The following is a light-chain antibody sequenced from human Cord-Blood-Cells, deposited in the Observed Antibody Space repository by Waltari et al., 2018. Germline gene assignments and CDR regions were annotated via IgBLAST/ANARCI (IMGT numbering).Light chain of an antibody. CDR1: SSDVGGYNY. CDR2: EVS. Sequence: QSALTQPPSASGSPGQSVTISCTGTSSDVGGYNYVSWYQQHPGKAPKLMIYEVSKRPSGVPDRFSRSKSGNTASLTVSGLQADDEADYYCSSYAGSNNYVFGTGTKVTVL. J-gene: IGLJ1*01. V-gene: IGLV2-8*01. CDR3: SSYAGSNNYV.